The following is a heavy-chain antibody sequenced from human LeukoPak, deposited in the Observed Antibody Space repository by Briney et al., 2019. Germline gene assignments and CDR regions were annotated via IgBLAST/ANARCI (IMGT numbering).Heavy chain of an antibody. CDR1: GYTLTELS. Sequence: GASVKVSCKVSGYTLTELSMHWVRQAPGQGLEWMGGIIPIFGTANYAQKFQGRVTITADESTSTAYMELSSLRSEDTAVYYCAIGTTGTFGYYYYYYGMDVWGQGTTVTVSS. V-gene: IGHV1-69*13. CDR2: IIPIFGTA. CDR3: AIGTTGTFGYYYYYYGMDV. J-gene: IGHJ6*02. D-gene: IGHD1-1*01.